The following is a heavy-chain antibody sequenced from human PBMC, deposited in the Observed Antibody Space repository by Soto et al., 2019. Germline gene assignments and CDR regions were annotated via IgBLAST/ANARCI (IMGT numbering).Heavy chain of an antibody. CDR1: GGTFSSYT. J-gene: IGHJ3*02. D-gene: IGHD1-26*01. V-gene: IGHV1-69*02. CDR2: IIPILGIA. CDR3: ARPFGSHDAFDI. Sequence: QVQLVQSGAEVKKPGSSVKVSCKASGGTFSSYTISWVRQAPGQGLEWMGRIIPILGIANYAQKFQGRVKITADKSTSTAYMELSSLRSEDTAVYYCARPFGSHDAFDIWGQGTMVTVSS.